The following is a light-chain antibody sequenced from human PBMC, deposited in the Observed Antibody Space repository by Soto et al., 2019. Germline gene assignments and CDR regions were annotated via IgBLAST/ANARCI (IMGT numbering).Light chain of an antibody. Sequence: EIVLTQSPGTLSLSPGERATLSCRASQTVTRSYLAWYQQKPGQAPRLPSYAASSRATGIPDRFTGSGSGTDFAFTISRLEPQDFAVYFCQQHRSSPLTLDGGTKVNI. J-gene: IGKJ4*01. CDR2: AAS. V-gene: IGKV3-20*01. CDR1: QTVTRSY. CDR3: QQHRSSPLT.